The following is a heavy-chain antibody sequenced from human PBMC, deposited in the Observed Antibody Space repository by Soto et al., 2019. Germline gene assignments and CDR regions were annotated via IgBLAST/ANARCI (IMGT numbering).Heavy chain of an antibody. D-gene: IGHD3-10*01. J-gene: IGHJ5*02. V-gene: IGHV4-59*01. CDR2: IYYSGTT. CDR1: GDSISSYY. Sequence: TSETLSLTCTVSGDSISSYYWSWIRQPPGKGLEWIGFIYYSGTTNYNPSLKSRVTISVDTSKNQFSLQLTSVTAADTAVYYCVRGGASSKWLDPWGQGTLVTVSS. CDR3: VRGGASSKWLDP.